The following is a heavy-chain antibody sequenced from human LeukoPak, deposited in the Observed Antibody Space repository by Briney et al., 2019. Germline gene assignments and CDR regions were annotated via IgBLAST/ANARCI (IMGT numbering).Heavy chain of an antibody. J-gene: IGHJ4*02. D-gene: IGHD3-22*01. Sequence: ASVKVSCKASGYTFTSYYMHWVRQAPGQGLEWMGIINPSGGSTSYAQKFQGGVTMTRDTSTSTVYMELSSLRSEGTAVYYCARDLYYYDSSGYQDYWGQGTLVTVSS. V-gene: IGHV1-46*01. CDR1: GYTFTSYY. CDR2: INPSGGST. CDR3: ARDLYYYDSSGYQDY.